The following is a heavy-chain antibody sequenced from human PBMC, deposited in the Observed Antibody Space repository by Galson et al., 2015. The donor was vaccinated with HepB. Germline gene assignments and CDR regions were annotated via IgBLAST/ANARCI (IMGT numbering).Heavy chain of an antibody. CDR1: GGSLSGYY. CDR2: ISHSGSS. J-gene: IGHJ5*02. D-gene: IGHD3-10*01. CDR3: GMRGAARTRFGEFVGGRGWFDP. V-gene: IGHV4-34*01. Sequence: SETLSLTCAVQGGSLSGYYWSWIRQTPGKGLEWIGEISHSGSSNYNPSLKSRVTISVDTSKNQFSLNLPSMTAADTAVYYCGMRGAARTRFGEFVGGRGWFDPWGQGTLVSVSS.